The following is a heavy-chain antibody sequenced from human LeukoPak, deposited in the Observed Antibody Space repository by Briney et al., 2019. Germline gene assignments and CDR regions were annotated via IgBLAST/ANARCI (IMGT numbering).Heavy chain of an antibody. CDR3: ARSPSRVRFLEWLLYFDY. V-gene: IGHV3-66*02. Sequence: GGSLRLSCAAPGVTVSSNYMSWVRQAPGEGLGWVSVIYSGGSTYYADSVKGRFTISRDNSKNTLYLQMNSLRAEDTAVYYRARSPSRVRFLEWLLYFDYWGQGTLVTVSS. CDR1: GVTVSSNY. CDR2: IYSGGST. J-gene: IGHJ4*02. D-gene: IGHD3-3*01.